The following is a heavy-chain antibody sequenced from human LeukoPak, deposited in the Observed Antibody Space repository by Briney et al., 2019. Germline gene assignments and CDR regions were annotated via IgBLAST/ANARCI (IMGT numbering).Heavy chain of an antibody. CDR3: ARDRGCTTSSCYRTGLRWFDP. J-gene: IGHJ5*02. CDR2: INPKDGST. CDR1: GYTFTSYG. D-gene: IGHD2-2*01. V-gene: IGHV1-46*01. Sequence: GDSVKVSCKASGYTFTSYGFSWVRQAPGQGLEWVATINPKDGSTDFAENFRGRVTLTRDTSTTTLYMDLHSLESADTAVYYCARDRGCTTSSCYRTGLRWFDPWGQGTLVIVSS.